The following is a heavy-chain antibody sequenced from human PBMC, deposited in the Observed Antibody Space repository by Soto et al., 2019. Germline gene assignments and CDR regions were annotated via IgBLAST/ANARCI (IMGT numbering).Heavy chain of an antibody. CDR1: GGTFSSYA. CDR3: ERAQYCIKTTCRGAFSDYCFAMDV. J-gene: IGHJ6*02. D-gene: IGHD2-8*01. Sequence: QVQLVQSGAEVKKPGSSVKVSCKASGGTFSSYAINLVRQAPGQGLEWMGGIISVFDTSHYAQKFQGRVTIPADDPKSTAYMQLSSLRSENSAIYYGERAQYCIKTTCRGAFSDYCFAMDVWGQGTTVTVSS. CDR2: IISVFDTS. V-gene: IGHV1-69*01.